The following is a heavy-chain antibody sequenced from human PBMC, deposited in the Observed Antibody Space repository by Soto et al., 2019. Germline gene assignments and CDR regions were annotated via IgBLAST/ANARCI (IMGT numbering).Heavy chain of an antibody. CDR2: ISYYGTNE. J-gene: IGHJ4*02. CDR3: AKSQEIGTHFFDS. V-gene: IGHV3-30*18. Sequence: HLGGSLRLSCEASGFTFSGYGMHWVRQAPGKGLEWVAVISYYGTNECYAVSVKGRFTISRDNAKNSLSLQMNSLRAGDMAVYFCAKSQEIGTHFFDSWGQGTQVTVSS. CDR1: GFTFSGYG. D-gene: IGHD6-13*01.